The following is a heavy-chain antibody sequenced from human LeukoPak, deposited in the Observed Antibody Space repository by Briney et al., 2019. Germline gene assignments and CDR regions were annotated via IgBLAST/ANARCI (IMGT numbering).Heavy chain of an antibody. V-gene: IGHV3-66*01. CDR2: IYSGGST. CDR1: GFTVSSNY. J-gene: IGHJ6*02. D-gene: IGHD3-10*01. CDR3: ARGSMVRRGFYYGMDV. Sequence: GSLRLSCAASGFTVSSNYMSWVRQAPGKGLEWVSVIYSGGSTYYADSVKGRFTISRDNSKNTLYLQMNSLRAEDTAVYYCARGSMVRRGFYYGMDVWGQGTAVTVSS.